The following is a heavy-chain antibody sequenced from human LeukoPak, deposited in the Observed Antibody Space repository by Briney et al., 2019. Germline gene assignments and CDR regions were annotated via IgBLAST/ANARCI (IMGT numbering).Heavy chain of an antibody. CDR3: AKVETYYYDSSGYYYGY. CDR2: FDPEDGET. D-gene: IGHD3-22*01. Sequence: ASVKVSCKVSGYTLTELSMHRVRQAPGKGLEWMGGFDPEDGETIYAQKFQGRVTMTEDTSTDTAYMELSSLRSEDTAVYYCAKVETYYYDSSGYYYGYWGQGTLVTVSS. V-gene: IGHV1-24*01. CDR1: GYTLTELS. J-gene: IGHJ4*02.